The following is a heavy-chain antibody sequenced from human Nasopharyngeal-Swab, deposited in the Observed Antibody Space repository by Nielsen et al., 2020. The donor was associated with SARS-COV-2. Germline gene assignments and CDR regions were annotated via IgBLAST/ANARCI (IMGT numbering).Heavy chain of an antibody. CDR2: IRSKAYGGTT. CDR3: TRGNSGWYGVGHF. J-gene: IGHJ4*02. Sequence: GESLNISCTASGFNLGYFAMSWFRQAPGKGLEWVGFIRSKAYGGTTEYAASVKGRFTISRDDPKSIAYLEMNSLKTEDTAVYYCTRGNSGWYGVGHFWGQGTLVRVSS. D-gene: IGHD6-19*01. CDR1: GFNLGYFA. V-gene: IGHV3-49*03.